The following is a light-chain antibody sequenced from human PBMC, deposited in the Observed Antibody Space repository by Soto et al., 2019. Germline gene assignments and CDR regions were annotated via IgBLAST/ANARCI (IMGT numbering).Light chain of an antibody. CDR2: DAS. J-gene: IGKJ4*01. CDR1: QGIRSA. Sequence: AVQLTQSPSSLSASVGDRVTVTCRASQGIRSALAWYQQKPGKVPKLLIHDASTLESGVPSRFSGSGSGTDFTLTISSLQPADFATYYCQQFYTPGLAFGGGTKVEIK. V-gene: IGKV1-13*02. CDR3: QQFYTPGLA.